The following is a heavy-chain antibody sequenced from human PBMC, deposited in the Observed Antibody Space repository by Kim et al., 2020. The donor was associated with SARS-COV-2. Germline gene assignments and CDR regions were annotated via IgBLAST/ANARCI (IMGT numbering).Heavy chain of an antibody. CDR1: GFTFSSFA. CDR2: ISYDGINK. V-gene: IGHV3-30*18. Sequence: GGSLRLSCAASGFTFSSFAMHWLRQAPGKGLEGVAVISYDGINKYYADSVQGRFSVSRDDSKSTLSLQMNSLRPEDTAVYYCLKEGSKYYYGSGSPPFDYWGQGTLVTVSS. D-gene: IGHD3-10*01. J-gene: IGHJ4*02. CDR3: LKEGSKYYYGSGSPPFDY.